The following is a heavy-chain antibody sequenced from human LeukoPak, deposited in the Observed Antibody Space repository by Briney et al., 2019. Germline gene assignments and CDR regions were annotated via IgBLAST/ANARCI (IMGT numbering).Heavy chain of an antibody. CDR3: AREHCSGGSCYFGYYYGMDV. J-gene: IGHJ6*02. D-gene: IGHD2-15*01. CDR2: IYTSGST. CDR1: GGSISSYY. V-gene: IGHV4-4*07. Sequence: SETLSLTCTVSGGSISSYYWSWIRQPAGKGLEWIGRIYTSGSTNYNPSLKSRVTMSVDTSKNQFSLELSSVTATDTAVYYCAREHCSGGSCYFGYYYGMDVWGQGTTVTVSS.